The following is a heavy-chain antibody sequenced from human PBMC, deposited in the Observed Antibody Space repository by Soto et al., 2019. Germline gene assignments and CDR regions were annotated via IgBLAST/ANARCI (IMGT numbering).Heavy chain of an antibody. CDR3: ARRQRYGSFSY. CDR2: IYYSGST. V-gene: IGHV4-39*01. Sequence: SETLSLTCTVSGGSISSSSYYWGWIRQPPGKGLEWIGSIYYSGSTYYNPSLKSRVTISVDTSKNQFSLKLSSVTAADTAVYYCARRQRYGSFSYWGQGTLVTVSS. CDR1: GGSISSSSYY. J-gene: IGHJ4*02. D-gene: IGHD4-17*01.